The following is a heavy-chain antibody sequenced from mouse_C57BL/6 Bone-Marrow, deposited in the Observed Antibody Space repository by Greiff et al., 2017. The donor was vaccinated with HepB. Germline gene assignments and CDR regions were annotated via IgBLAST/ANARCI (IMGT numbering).Heavy chain of an antibody. CDR2: IDPETGGT. CDR1: GYTFTDYE. Sequence: QVQLKESGAELVRPGASVTLSCKASGYTFTDYEMHWVKQTPVHGLKWIGAIDPETGGTAYNQKFKGKAILTADKSSSTAYMELRSLTSEDSAVYYCTRCRYREWFAYWGQGTLVTVSA. D-gene: IGHD2-14*01. CDR3: TRCRYREWFAY. V-gene: IGHV1-15*01. J-gene: IGHJ3*01.